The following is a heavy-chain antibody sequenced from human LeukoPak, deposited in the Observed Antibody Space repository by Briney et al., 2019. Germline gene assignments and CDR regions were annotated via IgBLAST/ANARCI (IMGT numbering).Heavy chain of an antibody. CDR3: ARDLKDSSGYLRY. J-gene: IGHJ4*02. D-gene: IGHD6-19*01. V-gene: IGHV1-2*02. Sequence: ASVKVSCKASGYTLTGYYMHWVRQAPGQGLEWMGWINPNSGGTNYAQKFQGRVTMTRDTSISTAYMELSRLRSDDTAVYYCARDLKDSSGYLRYWGQGTLVTVSS. CDR2: INPNSGGT. CDR1: GYTLTGYY.